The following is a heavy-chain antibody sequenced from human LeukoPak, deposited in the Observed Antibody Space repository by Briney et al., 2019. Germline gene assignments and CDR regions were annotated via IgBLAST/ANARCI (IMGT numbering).Heavy chain of an antibody. V-gene: IGHV4-61*02. CDR3: ARHPVGPGGLDV. CDR2: IYTSGST. Sequence: SETLSLTCTVSGGSISSGSYYWSWIRQPAGKGLEWIGRIYTSGSTNYNPSLKSRVTISVDTSKDQFSLKLSSVTAADTAVYYCARHPVGPGGLDVWGQGTTVTVSS. CDR1: GGSISSGSYY. J-gene: IGHJ6*02.